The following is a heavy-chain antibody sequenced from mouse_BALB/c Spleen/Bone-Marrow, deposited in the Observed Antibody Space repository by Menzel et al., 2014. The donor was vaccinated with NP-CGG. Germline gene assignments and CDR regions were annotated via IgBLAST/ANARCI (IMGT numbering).Heavy chain of an antibody. CDR3: ARSAYYGNGAMDY. CDR1: GYSITSDCA. Sequence: EVKLMESGPGLVKPSQSLFLTCTVTGYSITSDCAWNWIRQFPGNKLEWMGYISYSGSSSYIPSPKSRISITRDTSKNQFFLQLNSVTTEDTATYYCARSAYYGNGAMDYWGQGTSVTVSS. J-gene: IGHJ4*01. V-gene: IGHV3-2*02. D-gene: IGHD2-10*01. CDR2: ISYSGSS.